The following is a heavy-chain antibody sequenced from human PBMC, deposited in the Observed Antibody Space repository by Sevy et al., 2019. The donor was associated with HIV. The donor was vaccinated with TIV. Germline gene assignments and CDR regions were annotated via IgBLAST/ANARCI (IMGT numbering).Heavy chain of an antibody. V-gene: IGHV4-34*01. Sequence: SETLSLTCAVYGGSFSGYYWSWIRQPPGKGLEWIGENNHSGSTNYNPSLKSRVTISVDTSKNQFSLKLSSVTAADTAVYYCARGGEKNDYWGQGTLVTVSS. J-gene: IGHJ4*02. CDR2: NNHSGST. CDR3: ARGGEKNDY. CDR1: GGSFSGYY.